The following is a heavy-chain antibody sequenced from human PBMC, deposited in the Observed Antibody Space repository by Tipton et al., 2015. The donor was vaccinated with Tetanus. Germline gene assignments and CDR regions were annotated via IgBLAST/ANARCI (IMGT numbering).Heavy chain of an antibody. CDR1: GGSISSYN. Sequence: TLSLTCTVSGGSISSYNWSWSRQRPEKGLEWIWYIYYSGSTNYNPYLKSRVTISVDTSKNQFSLKLRSVTAADTAVYYCARPGGPTVTPRDAFDIWGQGLMVTVSS. CDR2: IYYSGST. J-gene: IGHJ3*02. CDR3: ARPGGPTVTPRDAFDI. D-gene: IGHD4-17*01. V-gene: IGHV4-59*01.